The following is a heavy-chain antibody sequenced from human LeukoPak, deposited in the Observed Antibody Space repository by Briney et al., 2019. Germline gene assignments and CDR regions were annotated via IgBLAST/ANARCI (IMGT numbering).Heavy chain of an antibody. CDR3: ARGPAYGDYFRAPAPRDFLWYFDL. V-gene: IGHV4-34*01. Sequence: PSETLSLTCAVSGGSLSGYLWGWVRQSPGKGLEWIGDISRGGSTTYNPSLMSRVTLSFDTSNNQFSLSLNSVTAADTAVYYCARGPAYGDYFRAPAPRDFLWYFDLWGRGALVTVSS. D-gene: IGHD4-17*01. J-gene: IGHJ2*01. CDR1: GGSLSGYL. CDR2: ISRGGST.